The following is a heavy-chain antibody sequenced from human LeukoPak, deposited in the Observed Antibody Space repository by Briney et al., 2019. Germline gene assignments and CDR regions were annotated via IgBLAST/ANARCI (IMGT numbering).Heavy chain of an antibody. CDR2: ISSSSSYI. CDR1: GVIFSSYN. Sequence: KPGGSLRLSCAASGVIFSSYNMNWVRQAPGKGLEWVSAISSSSSYIYYADSVKGRFTTSRDNAKNSLYLQMNSLRAEDTAVYYCARERGYSYGYGDYWGQGTLVTVSS. CDR3: ARERGYSYGYGDY. D-gene: IGHD5-18*01. V-gene: IGHV3-21*01. J-gene: IGHJ4*02.